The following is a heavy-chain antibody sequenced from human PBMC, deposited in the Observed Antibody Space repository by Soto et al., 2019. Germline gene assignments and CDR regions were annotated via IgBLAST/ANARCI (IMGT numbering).Heavy chain of an antibody. CDR2: ISYDGSSE. CDR1: GFSFRTYP. Sequence: QLHLVESGGGVARPGESLRLSCVDSGFSFRTYPMHWVRQAPGKGLEWVALISYDGSSEAYGESVRDRFTVSRDNSKNTLYLQLNSLRPEDTAVYYCATSSGYLNYFDYWCQGTLVTVSS. D-gene: IGHD6-19*01. CDR3: ATSSGYLNYFDY. V-gene: IGHV3-30-3*01. J-gene: IGHJ4*02.